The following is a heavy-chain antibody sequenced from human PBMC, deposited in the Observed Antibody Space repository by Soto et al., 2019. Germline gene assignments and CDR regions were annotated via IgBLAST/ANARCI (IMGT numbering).Heavy chain of an antibody. J-gene: IGHJ4*02. CDR3: ARGRPQLSDY. CDR1: EGTCGDFG. V-gene: IGHV3-11*01. CDR2: ISSSGSTI. D-gene: IGHD1-1*01. Sequence: RDWCGVAEGTCGDFGVSRIRQAPGKGLEWVSYISSSGSTIYYADSVKGRFTISRDNAKNSLYLQMNSLRAEDTAVYYCARGRPQLSDYWGQGTLVTVSS.